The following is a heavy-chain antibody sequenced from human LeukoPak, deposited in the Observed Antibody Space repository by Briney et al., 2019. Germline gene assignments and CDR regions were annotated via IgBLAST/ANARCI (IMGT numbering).Heavy chain of an antibody. CDR3: AKDYRPSIPCFYAMDV. CDR2: ISGSGGSK. D-gene: IGHD2-21*01. J-gene: IGHJ6*02. V-gene: IGHV3-23*01. CDR1: GFTFSSYA. Sequence: GGSLRLSCAASGFTFSSYAMHWVRQAPGKGLEWVSAISGSGGSKYYADSVKGRFTISRDNSKNTLYLQMHSLRAEDTAVYYCAKDYRPSIPCFYAMDVWGQGTTVTVSS.